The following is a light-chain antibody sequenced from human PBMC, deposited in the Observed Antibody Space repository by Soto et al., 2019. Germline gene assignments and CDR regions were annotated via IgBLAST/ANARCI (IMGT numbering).Light chain of an antibody. CDR2: ANN. CDR1: SSNIGAGYD. Sequence: QSVVTQPPSVSGAPGQRVTISCTGSSSNIGAGYDVHWYQQLPGTAPKLLIYANNNRPSGVPDRFSGSKSGTSASLAITGLQAEDEADYYCQSYDSSLSGSVLFGGGTKLTVL. J-gene: IGLJ2*01. CDR3: QSYDSSLSGSVL. V-gene: IGLV1-40*01.